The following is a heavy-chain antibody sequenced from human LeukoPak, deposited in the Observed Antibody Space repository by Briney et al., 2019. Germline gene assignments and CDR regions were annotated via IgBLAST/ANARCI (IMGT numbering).Heavy chain of an antibody. V-gene: IGHV3-23*01. CDR1: GFTFGSYG. D-gene: IGHD3-22*01. J-gene: IGHJ1*01. Sequence: GGSLRLSCAASGFTFGSYGMSWVRHAPGKGLEWVSFITPNADRTSYADSVEGRFTISRDNPRNTLYMQMNSLRDEDTAVYYCAIMHGYYDGSGYWVQWGQGTLVTVSS. CDR2: ITPNADRT. CDR3: AIMHGYYDGSGYWVQ.